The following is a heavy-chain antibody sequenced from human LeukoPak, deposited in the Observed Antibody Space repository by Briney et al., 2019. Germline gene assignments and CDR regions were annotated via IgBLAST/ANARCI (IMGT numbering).Heavy chain of an antibody. J-gene: IGHJ4*02. CDR3: ARESITGDRDFDY. V-gene: IGHV3-48*01. CDR1: GFTFSSYS. CDR2: ISSGSRTI. D-gene: IGHD7-27*01. Sequence: PGGSLRLSCAASGFTFSSYSMNWVRQAPGRGLEGVSYISSGSRTIFYADSVKGRFTLPRANGNDSLYLLMNSLRADDTAVYYCARESITGDRDFDYWGQGTLITVSS.